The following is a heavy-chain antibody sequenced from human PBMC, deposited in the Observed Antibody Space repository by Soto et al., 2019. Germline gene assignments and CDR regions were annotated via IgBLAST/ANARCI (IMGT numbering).Heavy chain of an antibody. CDR1: GYTFTSYG. CDR2: ISAYNGNT. D-gene: IGHD3-10*01. V-gene: IGHV1-18*04. CDR3: ARDISVGGTEY. J-gene: IGHJ4*02. Sequence: ASVKVSCKASGYTFTSYGISWVRQAPGQVLEGMGWISAYNGNTNYAQKLQGRVTMTTDTSTSTAYMELRSLRSDDTAVYYCARDISVGGTEYWGQGTMVTVSS.